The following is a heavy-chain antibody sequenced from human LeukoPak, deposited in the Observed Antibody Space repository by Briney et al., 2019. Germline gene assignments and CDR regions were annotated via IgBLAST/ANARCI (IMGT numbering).Heavy chain of an antibody. Sequence: ASVKVSCKASGYTFTSYDINWVRQATGQGLEWMGWMNPNSGNTGYAQKFQGRVTITRNTSISTAYMERSSLRSEDTAVYYCARFYYGSGSYYAFDIWGQGTMVTASS. J-gene: IGHJ3*02. D-gene: IGHD3-10*01. CDR1: GYTFTSYD. V-gene: IGHV1-8*03. CDR2: MNPNSGNT. CDR3: ARFYYGSGSYYAFDI.